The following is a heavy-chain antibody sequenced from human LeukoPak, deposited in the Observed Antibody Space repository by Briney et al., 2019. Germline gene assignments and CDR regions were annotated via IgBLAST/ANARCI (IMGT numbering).Heavy chain of an antibody. CDR3: ARGQRYFDWLSHHD. V-gene: IGHV3-48*01. Sequence: PGGSLRLSCAASGFTFSNYGMNWVRQAPGKGLEWVSYISSGSTTIYYADSVKGRFTISRDNSKNTLYLQMNSLRAEDTAVYYCARGQRYFDWLSHHDWGQGTLVTVSS. D-gene: IGHD3-9*01. J-gene: IGHJ4*02. CDR1: GFTFSNYG. CDR2: ISSGSTTI.